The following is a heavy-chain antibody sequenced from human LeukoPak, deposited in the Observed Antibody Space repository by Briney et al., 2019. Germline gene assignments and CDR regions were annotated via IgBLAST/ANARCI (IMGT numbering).Heavy chain of an antibody. Sequence: PGGSLRLSCAASGFTFSSYGMHWVRQAPGKGLEWISYISGSSSAIYYENSVKGRFTIFRDNAKNSLYLQMNSLRDEDTAVYYCARDFYDSSGYSHDYWGQGTLVTVSS. CDR1: GFTFSSYG. J-gene: IGHJ4*02. V-gene: IGHV3-48*02. D-gene: IGHD3-22*01. CDR3: ARDFYDSSGYSHDY. CDR2: ISGSSSAI.